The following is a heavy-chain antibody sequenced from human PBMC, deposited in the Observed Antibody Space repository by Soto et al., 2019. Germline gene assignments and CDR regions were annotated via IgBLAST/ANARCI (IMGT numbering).Heavy chain of an antibody. J-gene: IGHJ6*02. Sequence: PSETLSLTCTVSGGSISPYYWSWIWQPPGKGLEWIGYIYYSGNTEYNPSLKSRVTISVDTSKNQFSLKLSSVTAADTAVYYCARDWHYYDSSGYPRVYGMDVWGQGTTVTVSS. CDR2: IYYSGNT. CDR3: ARDWHYYDSSGYPRVYGMDV. V-gene: IGHV4-59*01. D-gene: IGHD3-22*01. CDR1: GGSISPYY.